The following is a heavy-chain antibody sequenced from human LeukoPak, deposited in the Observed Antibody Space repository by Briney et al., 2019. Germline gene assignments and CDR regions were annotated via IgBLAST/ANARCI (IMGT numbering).Heavy chain of an antibody. D-gene: IGHD1-26*01. V-gene: IGHV3-21*01. J-gene: IGHJ4*02. CDR1: GFTFRRNS. CDR2: ISSSTSYI. CDR3: ARAGGSYYFDY. Sequence: GGSLRLSCAASGFTFRRNSMNWVRQAPGKGLEWVSSISSSTSYIYYADSVKGRFTISRDNAKNSLYLQMNSLRAEDTAVYYCARAGGSYYFDYWGQGTLVTVSS.